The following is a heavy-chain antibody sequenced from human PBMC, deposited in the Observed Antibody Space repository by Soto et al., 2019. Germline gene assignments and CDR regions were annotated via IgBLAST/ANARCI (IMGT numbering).Heavy chain of an antibody. D-gene: IGHD2-15*01. CDR3: RANSNSYYYYMDV. V-gene: IGHV4-39*01. Sequence: QLQLQESGPGLVKPSETLSLTCTVSGGSISSSSYYWGWIRQPPGKGLEWIGSIYYSGSTYYNPSLKSRVTISVDKSKNQFSLKLSSVTAADTAVYYCRANSNSYYYYMDVWGKGTTVTVSS. J-gene: IGHJ6*03. CDR2: IYYSGST. CDR1: GGSISSSSYY.